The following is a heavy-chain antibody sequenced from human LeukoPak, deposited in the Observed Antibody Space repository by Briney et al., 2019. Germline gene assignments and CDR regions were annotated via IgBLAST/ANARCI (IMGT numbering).Heavy chain of an antibody. CDR3: AKDLGITMIVVVILFDY. Sequence: GGSVPPSCAASGFTFSSYAMSWVRQAPGKGLEWVSAISGSGGSTYYADSVKGRFTISRDNSKNTLYLQMNSLRAEDTAVYYCAKDLGITMIVVVILFDYWGQGALVTVSS. V-gene: IGHV3-23*01. CDR1: GFTFSSYA. CDR2: ISGSGGST. D-gene: IGHD3-22*01. J-gene: IGHJ4*02.